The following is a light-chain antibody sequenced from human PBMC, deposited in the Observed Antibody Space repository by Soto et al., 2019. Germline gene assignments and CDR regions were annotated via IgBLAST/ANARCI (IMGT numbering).Light chain of an antibody. CDR1: QSVSST. V-gene: IGKV3-15*01. CDR2: GAS. Sequence: EIVMTQSPATLSVSPRERATLSCRASQSVSSTLAWYQQKPGQAPRLLIYGASTRATGIPARFSGSGSGTEFTLTNSSLQSEDFAVYYCQQYNNWPPWTFGQGTKVEI. J-gene: IGKJ1*01. CDR3: QQYNNWPPWT.